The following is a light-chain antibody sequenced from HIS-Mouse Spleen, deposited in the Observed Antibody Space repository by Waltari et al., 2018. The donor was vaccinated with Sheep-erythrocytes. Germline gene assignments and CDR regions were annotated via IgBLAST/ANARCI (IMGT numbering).Light chain of an antibody. V-gene: IGLV2-14*03. CDR3: SSYTSSSTSWV. CDR1: SSDVGGYNY. CDR2: DVI. J-gene: IGLJ3*02. Sequence: QSALTQPASVSGSPGQSITISCTGTSSDVGGYNYVSWYQQHPGKDPKLMIYDVINRPAGVSNRFSGSKSGNTASLTISGLQAEDEADYYCSSYTSSSTSWVFGGGTKLTVL.